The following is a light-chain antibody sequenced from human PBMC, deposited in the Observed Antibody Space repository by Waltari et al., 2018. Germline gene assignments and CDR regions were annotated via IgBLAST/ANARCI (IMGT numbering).Light chain of an antibody. CDR1: QSVSSY. CDR2: DAS. Sequence: IVLTQPPATLSLSPGERATLTCRASQSVSSYLAWYQQKPGQAPRLLIYDASNRATGIPARFSGSGSGTDFTLTISSLEPEDFAVYYCQQRSNWPPSTFGGGTKVEIK. V-gene: IGKV3-11*01. J-gene: IGKJ4*01. CDR3: QQRSNWPPST.